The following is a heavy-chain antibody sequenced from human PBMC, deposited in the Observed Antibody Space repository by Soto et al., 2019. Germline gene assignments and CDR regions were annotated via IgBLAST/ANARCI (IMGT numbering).Heavy chain of an antibody. CDR3: ARDGTLYDSSGYYYVY. D-gene: IGHD3-22*01. CDR2: IIPMFGKA. Sequence: GASVKVSCKASGGTFSRYAISWVRQAPGQGLEWMGGIIPMFGKANYAQKFQGRVTITADESTSTGYMELRSLISEDMAVYYCARDGTLYDSSGYYYVYWGQGTLVTVSS. V-gene: IGHV1-69*13. J-gene: IGHJ4*02. CDR1: GGTFSRYA.